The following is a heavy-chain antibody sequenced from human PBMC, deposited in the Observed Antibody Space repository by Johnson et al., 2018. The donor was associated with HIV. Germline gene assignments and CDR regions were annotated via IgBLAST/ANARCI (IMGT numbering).Heavy chain of an antibody. CDR1: GFTFSSYG. CDR3: VKGFRRYLKFGGGLLDAFDI. J-gene: IGHJ3*02. CDR2: ISNDGTKK. V-gene: IGHV3-30*18. Sequence: QVQLVESGGGLVQPGGSLRLSCAASGFTFSSYGMHWVRQAPGKGLEWVASISNDGTKKYHAESVWDRFSISRDNAKNSLYLQMNTLRPEDTAFYHCVKGFRRYLKFGGGLLDAFDIWGQGTMVAVSS. D-gene: IGHD3-9*01.